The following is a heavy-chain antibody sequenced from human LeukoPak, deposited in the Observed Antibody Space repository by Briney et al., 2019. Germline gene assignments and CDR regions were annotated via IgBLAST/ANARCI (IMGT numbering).Heavy chain of an antibody. CDR2: IYYSGST. CDR1: GGSISSGDYY. Sequence: SETLSLTCTVSGGSISSGDYYWSWIRQPPGKGLEWIGYIYYSGSTYYNPSLKSRVTISVDTSKNQFSLKLSSVTAADTAVYYCARDRADGITMVRGVDYWGQGTLVTVSS. D-gene: IGHD3-10*01. CDR3: ARDRADGITMVRGVDY. J-gene: IGHJ4*02. V-gene: IGHV4-30-4*08.